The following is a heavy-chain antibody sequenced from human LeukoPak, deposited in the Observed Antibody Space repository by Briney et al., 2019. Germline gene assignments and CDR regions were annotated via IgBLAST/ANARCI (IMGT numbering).Heavy chain of an antibody. CDR3: ATVRIGVVGNTFDI. CDR2: INPNSGGT. CDR1: GYTLTDYY. D-gene: IGHD6-19*01. Sequence: ASVKVSCKASGYTLTDYYIHWVRQAPGQGLEWMGHINPNSGGTNYAQNFQGRVTMTRDTSISTAHMELSRLRSDDTAVYYCATVRIGVVGNTFDIWGQGTMVTVSS. J-gene: IGHJ3*02. V-gene: IGHV1-2*06.